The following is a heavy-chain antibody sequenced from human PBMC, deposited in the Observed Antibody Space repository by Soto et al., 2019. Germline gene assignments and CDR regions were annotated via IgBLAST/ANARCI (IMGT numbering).Heavy chain of an antibody. CDR3: ASLLYGMDV. V-gene: IGHV1-18*01. J-gene: IGHJ6*02. Sequence: RASVKVSCKASGYTFTSYGISWVRQAPGQGLEWMGWISAYNGNTNNAQKLQGRVTMTTDTSTSTAYMELRSLRSDDTAVSYYASLLYGMDVWGPANTDADCS. CDR2: ISAYNGNT. CDR1: GYTFTSYG.